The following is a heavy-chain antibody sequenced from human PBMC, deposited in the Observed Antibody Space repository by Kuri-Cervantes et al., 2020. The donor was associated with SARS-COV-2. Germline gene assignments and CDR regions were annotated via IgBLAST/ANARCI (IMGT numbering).Heavy chain of an antibody. J-gene: IGHJ4*02. Sequence: ASVKVSCKTSGYTFTGHYMHWVRQAPGQGLEWMGWINPNNVITNYAQNFQGRVTMTRDTSISTAHMELSSLRSDDTAIYYCARQLGDGINYYFDYWGQGALVTVSS. V-gene: IGHV1-2*02. CDR2: INPNNVIT. D-gene: IGHD1-1*01. CDR3: ARQLGDGINYYFDY. CDR1: GYTFTGHY.